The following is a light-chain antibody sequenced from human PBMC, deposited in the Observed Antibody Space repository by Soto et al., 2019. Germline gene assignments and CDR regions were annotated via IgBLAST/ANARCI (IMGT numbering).Light chain of an antibody. J-gene: IGKJ5*01. Sequence: EIVLTQSPGTLSVSPGDRVTLSCRASQSISINLAWYQHKPGQAPRLLIHGASTRATGIPARISGSGSGTEFTLTISSLQSEDFAVYYCQQRNVWPPITFGQGTRL. CDR3: QQRNVWPPIT. V-gene: IGKV3D-15*01. CDR2: GAS. CDR1: QSISIN.